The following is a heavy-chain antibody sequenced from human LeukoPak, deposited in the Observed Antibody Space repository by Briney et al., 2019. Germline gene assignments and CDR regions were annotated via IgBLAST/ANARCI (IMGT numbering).Heavy chain of an antibody. CDR2: IGTAGDT. V-gene: IGHV3-13*01. Sequence: GGSLRLSCAASGCTFNSYDMHRVRQATGKGLEWVSAIGTAGDTYYPGSVKGRFTISRENAKNSLYLQMNSLRAGDTAVYYCARDRRYCSSTSCYTGPYYYYGMDVWGQGTTVTVSS. D-gene: IGHD2-2*02. CDR3: ARDRRYCSSTSCYTGPYYYYGMDV. CDR1: GCTFNSYD. J-gene: IGHJ6*02.